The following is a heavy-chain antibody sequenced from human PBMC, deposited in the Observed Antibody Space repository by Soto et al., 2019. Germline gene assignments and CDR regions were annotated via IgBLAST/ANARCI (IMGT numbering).Heavy chain of an antibody. Sequence: ASVKVSCKVSGYTLAELSMHWVRQAPGKGLEWMGGFDPEDGETIYAQKFQGRVTMTEDTSTDTAYMELSSLRSEDTAVYYCATRHSGYEYQYYSDYWGQATPVTVHS. CDR3: ATRHSGYEYQYYSDY. J-gene: IGHJ4*02. V-gene: IGHV1-24*01. CDR2: FDPEDGET. D-gene: IGHD5-12*01. CDR1: GYTLAELS.